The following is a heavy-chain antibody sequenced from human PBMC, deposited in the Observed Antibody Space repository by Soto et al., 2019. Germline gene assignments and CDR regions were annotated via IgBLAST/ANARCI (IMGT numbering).Heavy chain of an antibody. V-gene: IGHV1-18*04. CDR3: ATTLQFYDSSGYLYH. CDR2: IRTYNGNT. CDR1: GNTFLSYG. D-gene: IGHD3-22*01. J-gene: IGHJ4*02. Sequence: APVKVSCQASGNTFLSYGINWVRQAPGQGLEWMGWIRTYNGNTNYAQKFQGRVTMTTDTSTSTAYMELRSLRSDDTAVYFCATTLQFYDSSGYLYHWGQGTLVTVSS.